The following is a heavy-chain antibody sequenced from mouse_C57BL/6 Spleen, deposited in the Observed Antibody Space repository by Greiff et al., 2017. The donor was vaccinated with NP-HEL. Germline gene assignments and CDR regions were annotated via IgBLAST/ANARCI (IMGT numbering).Heavy chain of an antibody. CDR1: GYTFTTYP. Sequence: QVHVKQSGAELVKPGASVKMSCKASGYTFTTYPIEWMKQNHGKSLEWIGNFHPYNDDTKYNEKFKGKATLTVEKSSSTVYLELSRLTSDDSAVYYCARGYYGSSGDWYFDVWGTGTTVTVSS. V-gene: IGHV1-47*01. CDR2: FHPYNDDT. J-gene: IGHJ1*03. CDR3: ARGYYGSSGDWYFDV. D-gene: IGHD1-1*01.